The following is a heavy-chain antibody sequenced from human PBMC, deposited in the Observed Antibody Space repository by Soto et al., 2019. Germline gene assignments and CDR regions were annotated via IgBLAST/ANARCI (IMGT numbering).Heavy chain of an antibody. CDR1: GASISSYY. CDR3: ARGAGTIAAGAVYFDP. J-gene: IGHJ5*02. Sequence: SETLSLTCTVSGASISSYYWCWIRQPPGKGLEWIGYIHYSGSANYNPSLKSRVTISVDKSKNQFSLKLNSVTAADTAVYSCARGAGTIAAGAVYFDPWGQGTLVTVS. CDR2: IHYSGSA. V-gene: IGHV4-59*01. D-gene: IGHD6-25*01.